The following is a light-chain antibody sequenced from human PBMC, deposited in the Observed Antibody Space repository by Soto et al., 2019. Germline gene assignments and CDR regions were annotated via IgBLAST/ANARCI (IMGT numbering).Light chain of an antibody. CDR3: QQDGSSPQT. Sequence: EIVLTQSPGTLSLSPGERATLSCRASQSVSSSYLAWYQQKPGQAPRLLIYGASSRDTGIPDRFSGSGSGTDFTLTISRLEPEDFAVYYCQQDGSSPQTFGQGTKLEIK. CDR2: GAS. J-gene: IGKJ2*01. CDR1: QSVSSSY. V-gene: IGKV3-20*01.